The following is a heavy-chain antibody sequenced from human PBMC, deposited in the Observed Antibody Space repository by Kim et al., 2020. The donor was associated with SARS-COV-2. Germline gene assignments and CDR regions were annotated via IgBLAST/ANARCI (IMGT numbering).Heavy chain of an antibody. Sequence: SETLSLTCTVSGGSVSSSTYYWGWFRQPPGKGLEWIATIHYSGSTHYNPSLKSRATIFVDTSKNQFSLRLTSVTAADTAVYFCARHLENYYYYMDVWGKGTTVTVSS. CDR3: ARHLENYYYYMDV. CDR1: GGSVSSSTYY. CDR2: IHYSGST. V-gene: IGHV4-39*01. J-gene: IGHJ6*03.